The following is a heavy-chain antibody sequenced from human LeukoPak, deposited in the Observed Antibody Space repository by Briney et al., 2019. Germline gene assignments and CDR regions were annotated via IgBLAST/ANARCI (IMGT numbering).Heavy chain of an antibody. Sequence: GRSLRLSCAASALTFTSSAMGWVSLAPGKGLECVSSIIGGGGSTYYAHSVKGRSTIARNNAKNTLYLQMNRVRAAATPVNYRERSSYSCPGYSGMAVWGQGTTVTASS. CDR3: ERSSYSCPGYSGMAV. CDR2: IIGGGGST. CDR1: ALTFTSSA. J-gene: IGHJ6*02. V-gene: IGHV3-23*01. D-gene: IGHD6-19*01.